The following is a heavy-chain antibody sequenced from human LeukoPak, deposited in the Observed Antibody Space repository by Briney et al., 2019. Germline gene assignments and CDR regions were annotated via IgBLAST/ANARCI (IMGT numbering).Heavy chain of an antibody. CDR2: ISSGGSTT. CDR3: AKDGWVTTTTREDY. V-gene: IGHV3-23*01. CDR1: GFSFSTSA. Sequence: GGSLRLSCAASGFSFSTSAMSWVRQAPGKGLEWVSTISSGGSTTFYVDFVKGRFTISRDNSKNTLYLQMNSLRAEDTALYYCAKDGWVTTTTREDYWGQGTLVTVSS. D-gene: IGHD4-17*01. J-gene: IGHJ4*02.